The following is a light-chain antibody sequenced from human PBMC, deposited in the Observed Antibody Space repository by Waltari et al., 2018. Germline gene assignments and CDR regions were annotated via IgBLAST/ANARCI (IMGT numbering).Light chain of an antibody. CDR2: DVT. Sequence: QSALTQPASVSGSPGQSIPISCTGTSRAVGVYNYVSWFQQHPAKAPRLLIFDVTNRPSGVSNRFSGSKSGNTASLTIFGLQAEDEADYYCSSYTSRATWVFGGGTRLAVL. CDR1: SRAVGVYNY. CDR3: SSYTSRATWV. J-gene: IGLJ3*02. V-gene: IGLV2-14*03.